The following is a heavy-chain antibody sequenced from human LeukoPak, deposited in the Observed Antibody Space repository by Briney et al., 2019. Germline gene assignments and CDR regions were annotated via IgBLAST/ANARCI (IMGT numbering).Heavy chain of an antibody. V-gene: IGHV3-23*01. CDR2: ISGSGGST. J-gene: IGHJ4*02. CDR1: GFTFSTYA. Sequence: GGSLRLSCAVSGFTFSTYAMSWVRQAPGKGLKWVSAISGSGGSTYYADSVKGRFTISRDNSKSTLYLHMNSLRADDTALYHCAKEEGHCGGGSCYRRPFDYWGQGTLVTVSS. CDR3: AKEEGHCGGGSCYRRPFDY. D-gene: IGHD2-15*01.